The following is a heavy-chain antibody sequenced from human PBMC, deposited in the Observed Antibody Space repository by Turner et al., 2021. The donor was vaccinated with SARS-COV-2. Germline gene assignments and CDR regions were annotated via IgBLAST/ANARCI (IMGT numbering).Heavy chain of an antibody. V-gene: IGHV3-21*01. Sequence: EVQLVESGGGLVKPGGSLRFSCAASGFTFSSYSMNWVRQAPGKGLGWVSSISSTSNYIFYADSVKGRFTISRDNAKNSLYLQMNSLRVEDTAVYYCARGANGNFDYWGQGALVTVSS. CDR3: ARGANGNFDY. J-gene: IGHJ4*02. CDR1: GFTFSSYS. D-gene: IGHD1-26*01. CDR2: ISSTSNYI.